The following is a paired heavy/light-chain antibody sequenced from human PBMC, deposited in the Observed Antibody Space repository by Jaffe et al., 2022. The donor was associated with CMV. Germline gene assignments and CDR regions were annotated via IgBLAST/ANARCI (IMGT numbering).Light chain of an antibody. CDR1: KLGDKY. J-gene: IGLJ2*01. Sequence: SYELTQPPSVSVSPGQTASITCSGDKLGDKYACWYQQKPGQSPVLVIYQDSKRPSGIPERFSGSNSGNTATLTISGTQAMDEADYYCQAWDSSFVVFGGGTKLTVL. CDR3: QAWDSSFVV. V-gene: IGLV3-1*01. CDR2: QDS.
Heavy chain of an antibody. Sequence: QVQLQESGPGLVKPSETLSLTCTVSGGSISSYYWSWIRQPAGKGLEWIGRIYTSGSTNYNPSLKSRVTMSVDTSKNQFSLKLSSVTAADTAVYYCARDERTIFGVVGYNWFDPWGQGTLVTVSS. V-gene: IGHV4-4*07. CDR3: ARDERTIFGVVGYNWFDP. J-gene: IGHJ5*02. D-gene: IGHD3-3*01. CDR1: GGSISSYY. CDR2: IYTSGST.